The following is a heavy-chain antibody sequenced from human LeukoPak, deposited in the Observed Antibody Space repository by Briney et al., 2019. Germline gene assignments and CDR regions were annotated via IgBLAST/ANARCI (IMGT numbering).Heavy chain of an antibody. CDR2: IGGDGGST. J-gene: IGHJ4*02. CDR1: GFTFTTYA. Sequence: GGSLTLSCAASGFTFTTYAMTWVRQAPGKWLEWVSTIGGDGGSTYSADSVNGRFTISRVNSDNILYLQLNSLRAEDTAVYYSVKDRDGNSRTFIDSWGQGTLVTVSS. CDR3: VKDRDGNSRTFIDS. D-gene: IGHD4-23*01. V-gene: IGHV3-23*01.